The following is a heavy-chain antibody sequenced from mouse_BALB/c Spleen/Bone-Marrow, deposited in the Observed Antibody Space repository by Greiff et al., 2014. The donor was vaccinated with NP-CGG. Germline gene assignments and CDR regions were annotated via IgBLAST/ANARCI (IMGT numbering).Heavy chain of an antibody. Sequence: VQLKESGAQLLKPGASVKLSCTASCFNIKETYMHWGKQKPEQGLGWIGRIDPASGNTKYDPKFQGKATITADTSSNTAYLQLSSLTSEDTAVYYCASYYYGRAWFAYWGQGTLVTVSA. J-gene: IGHJ3*01. CDR3: ASYYYGRAWFAY. V-gene: IGHV14-3*02. D-gene: IGHD1-1*01. CDR2: IDPASGNT. CDR1: CFNIKETY.